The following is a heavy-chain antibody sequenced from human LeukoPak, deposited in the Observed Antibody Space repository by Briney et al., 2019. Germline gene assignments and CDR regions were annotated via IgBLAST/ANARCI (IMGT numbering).Heavy chain of an antibody. Sequence: GGSLRLSCAASGFTFSGSAMHWVRQASGKGLEWVGRIRSKASSYATAYAASVKGRFTISRDDSKNTAYLQMNSLKTEDTAVYYCTVNYCSGATCYMYWGQGTLVTVPS. CDR3: TVNYCSGATCYMY. D-gene: IGHD2-15*01. CDR2: IRSKASSYAT. J-gene: IGHJ4*02. CDR1: GFTFSGSA. V-gene: IGHV3-73*01.